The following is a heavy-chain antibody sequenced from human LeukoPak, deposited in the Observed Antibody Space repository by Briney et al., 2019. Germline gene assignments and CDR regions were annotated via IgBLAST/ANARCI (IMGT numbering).Heavy chain of an antibody. Sequence: GSLRLSCVVSGFTFIDTYMTWIRQAPGKGLESLSYISPSGGDISYADSVKGRFTISRDNAENSLYLQMNSLRVEDTAVYYCTRDPRRLDNWGQGTLVTVSS. CDR1: GFTFIDTY. CDR3: TRDPRRLDN. J-gene: IGHJ4*02. V-gene: IGHV3-11*01. CDR2: ISPSGGDI.